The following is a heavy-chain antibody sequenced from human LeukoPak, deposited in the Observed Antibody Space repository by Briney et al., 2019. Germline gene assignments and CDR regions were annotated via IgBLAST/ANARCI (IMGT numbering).Heavy chain of an antibody. CDR3: AREGNKGGGALDY. Sequence: SETLSLTCSVSGGSISLSYYYWGWIRQPPGKALEWIGSVYYSGTTSYNPSLKSRVTISVDMSKDHFSLRLSSVTAADTAMYYCAREGNKGGGALDYWGQGTLVTVSS. D-gene: IGHD1-26*01. CDR2: VYYSGTT. J-gene: IGHJ4*02. V-gene: IGHV4-39*07. CDR1: GGSISLSYYY.